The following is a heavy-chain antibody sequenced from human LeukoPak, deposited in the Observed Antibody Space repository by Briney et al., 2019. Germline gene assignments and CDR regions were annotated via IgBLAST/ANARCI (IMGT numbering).Heavy chain of an antibody. Sequence: GSLILSCAASGFTFSSYSMNWVRQAPGKGQEWVSSISSSNSYIYNADSVKGRFTISRDNAKNSLYLQMNSLRAEDTAVYYCARDQGLLVVAGRFGYWGQGTLVTVSS. J-gene: IGHJ4*02. CDR1: GFTFSSYS. V-gene: IGHV3-21*01. D-gene: IGHD6-19*01. CDR3: ARDQGLLVVAGRFGY. CDR2: ISSSNSYI.